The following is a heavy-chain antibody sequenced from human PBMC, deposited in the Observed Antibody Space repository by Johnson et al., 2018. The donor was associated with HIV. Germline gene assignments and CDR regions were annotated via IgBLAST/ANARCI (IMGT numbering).Heavy chain of an antibody. CDR3: AKETGTHSAFEI. Sequence: VQLVESGGGLVQPGGSLRLSCAASGFTVSSNYMSWVRQAPGKGLEWVSVIYSGGSTYYADPVKGRFTIPRDNSKNTVWLQMNSLRAEDTALYYCAKETGTHSAFEIWGQGTVVTVSS. V-gene: IGHV3-66*01. CDR2: IYSGGST. D-gene: IGHD3-10*01. CDR1: GFTVSSNY. J-gene: IGHJ3*02.